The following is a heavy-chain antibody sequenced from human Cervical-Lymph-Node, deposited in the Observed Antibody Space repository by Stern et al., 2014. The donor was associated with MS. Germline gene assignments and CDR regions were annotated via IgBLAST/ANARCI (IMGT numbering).Heavy chain of an antibody. CDR2: TIPIFGTA. CDR1: GGSFINNV. J-gene: IGHJ4*02. V-gene: IGHV1-69*01. Sequence: VQLVESGAEVKKPGSSVKVSCQASGGSFINNVISWVRQAPGQGLEWMGGTIPIFGTALYAQKFRGRVTITADESTRTAYMELSSLRSDDTAVYARAASTTSSYNFWGPGTLVTVSS. CDR3: AASTTSSYNF. D-gene: IGHD3-10*01.